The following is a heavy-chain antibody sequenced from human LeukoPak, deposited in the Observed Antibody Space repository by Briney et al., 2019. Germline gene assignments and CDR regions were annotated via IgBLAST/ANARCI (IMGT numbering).Heavy chain of an antibody. CDR3: ASSITMIVVVTPAPNFDY. D-gene: IGHD3-22*01. Sequence: EASLKVSCKASGYTFTGYYMHWVRQAPGQGLEWMGWINPNSGGTNYAQKFQGRVTMTRDTSISTAYMELSRLRSDDTAVYYCASSITMIVVVTPAPNFDYWGQGTLVTVSS. CDR1: GYTFTGYY. J-gene: IGHJ4*02. V-gene: IGHV1-2*02. CDR2: INPNSGGT.